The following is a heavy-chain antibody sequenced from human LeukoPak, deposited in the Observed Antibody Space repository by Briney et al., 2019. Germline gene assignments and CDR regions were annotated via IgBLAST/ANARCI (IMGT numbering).Heavy chain of an antibody. J-gene: IGHJ5*02. V-gene: IGHV4-59*08. CDR2: IYYSGST. Sequence: PSETLSLTCTVSGGSISSYYWSWVRQPPGKGLEWIGYIYYSGSTNYNPSLKSRVTISVDTSKNQFSLKLSSVTAADTAVYYCARVPINSMVRGAVRHNWFDPWGQGTLVTVSS. D-gene: IGHD3-10*01. CDR3: ARVPINSMVRGAVRHNWFDP. CDR1: GGSISSYY.